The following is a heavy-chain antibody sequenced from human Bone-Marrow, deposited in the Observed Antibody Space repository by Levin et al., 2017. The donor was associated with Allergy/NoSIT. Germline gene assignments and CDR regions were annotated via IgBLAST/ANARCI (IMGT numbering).Heavy chain of an antibody. CDR2: IYNSATT. Sequence: MTSETLSLTCTVSGVSISNVGYYWSWIRQHPGKGLEWIGYIYNSATTHYNPSLESRVDISVDTSKNQLSLKVNSVTAADSALYYCARGRYNWNGDLQYWGQGALVIVSS. J-gene: IGHJ4*02. CDR3: ARGRYNWNGDLQY. D-gene: IGHD1-1*01. V-gene: IGHV4-31*03. CDR1: GVSISNVGYY.